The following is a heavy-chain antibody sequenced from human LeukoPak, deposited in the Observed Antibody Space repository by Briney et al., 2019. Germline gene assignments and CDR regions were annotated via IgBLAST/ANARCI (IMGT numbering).Heavy chain of an antibody. CDR1: GFTFSSYW. Sequence: GGSLRLSCAASGFTFSSYWMHWVRQTPGKGLVWVSRINSDGSSTSYADSVKGRFAISRDNAKNTLSLQMNSLRAEDTAFYYCAILAAAGTADYWGQGTLVTASS. V-gene: IGHV3-74*01. CDR3: AILAAAGTADY. D-gene: IGHD6-13*01. CDR2: INSDGSST. J-gene: IGHJ4*02.